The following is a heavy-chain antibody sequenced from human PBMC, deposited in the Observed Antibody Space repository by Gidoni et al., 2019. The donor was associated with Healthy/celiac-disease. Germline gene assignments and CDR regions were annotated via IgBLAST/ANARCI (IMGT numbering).Heavy chain of an antibody. CDR2: IHYRVYT. D-gene: IGHD3-22*01. CDR3: AGETYYYDSSGLFFLPEYFQH. J-gene: IGHJ1*01. CDR1: GGSLSSSSYY. V-gene: IGHV4-39*01. Sequence: QLQLQESGPGLVKPSETLSLTCTVSGGSLSSSSYYWVWIRQPPGTGLEWIGSIHYRVYTYYNPSLKSRVTISVDTSKNQFSLKLSSVTAADTAVYYCAGETYYYDSSGLFFLPEYFQHWGQGTLVTVSS.